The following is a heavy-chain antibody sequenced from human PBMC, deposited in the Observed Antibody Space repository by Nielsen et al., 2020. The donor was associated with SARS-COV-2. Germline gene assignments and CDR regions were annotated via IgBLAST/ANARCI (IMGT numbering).Heavy chain of an antibody. Sequence: SETLSLTCSVSGDSIRNSRYYWTWVRQPPGRGPEWIGNIHYTGSANYSPSLKSRLSMSLEASRNQFSLSVKPMTAADSAEYYCVRDTLAHGLDVWGQGITVTVSS. CDR1: GDSIRNSRYY. CDR3: VRDTLAHGLDV. J-gene: IGHJ6*02. V-gene: IGHV4-31*03. CDR2: IHYTGSA.